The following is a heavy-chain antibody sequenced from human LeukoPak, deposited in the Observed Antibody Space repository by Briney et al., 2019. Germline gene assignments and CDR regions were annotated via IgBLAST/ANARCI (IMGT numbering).Heavy chain of an antibody. J-gene: IGHJ6*03. D-gene: IGHD5-12*01. V-gene: IGHV3-23*01. CDR2: ISGSGGST. Sequence: PGGSLRLSCVASGFTFSGYAMTWVRQTPGKGLEWVSSISGSGGSTYYADSVRGRFNISRDNSKNTLYVQMNSLRAEDTAVYYCAKGSRATAPYYYYYMDVWGKGTTVTVSS. CDR1: GFTFSGYA. CDR3: AKGSRATAPYYYYYMDV.